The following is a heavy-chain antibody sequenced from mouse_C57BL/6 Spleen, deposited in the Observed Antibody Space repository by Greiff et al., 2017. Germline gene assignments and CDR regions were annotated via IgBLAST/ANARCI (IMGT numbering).Heavy chain of an antibody. Sequence: EVKLVESGGGLVKPGGSLKLSCAASGFTFSDYGMHWVRQAPEKGLEWVAYISSGSSTIYYADTVKGRFTISRDNAKNTLFLQMTRLRSEDTAMYYCARRDGYYEGDAMDYWGQGTSVTVSS. V-gene: IGHV5-17*01. D-gene: IGHD2-3*01. CDR1: GFTFSDYG. CDR3: ARRDGYYEGDAMDY. J-gene: IGHJ4*01. CDR2: ISSGSSTI.